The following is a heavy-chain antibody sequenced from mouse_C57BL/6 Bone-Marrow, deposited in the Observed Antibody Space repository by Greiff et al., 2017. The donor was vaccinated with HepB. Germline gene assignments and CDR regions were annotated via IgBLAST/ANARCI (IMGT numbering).Heavy chain of an antibody. Sequence: EVQVVESGGGLVKPGGSLKLSCAASGFTFSSYAMSWVRQTPEKRLEWVATISDGGSYTYYPDNVKGRFTISRDNAKNNLYLQMSHLKSEDTAMYYCAREGIYYDYDGDYWGQGTTLTVSS. J-gene: IGHJ2*01. CDR3: AREGIYYDYDGDY. CDR1: GFTFSSYA. D-gene: IGHD2-4*01. V-gene: IGHV5-4*01. CDR2: ISDGGSYT.